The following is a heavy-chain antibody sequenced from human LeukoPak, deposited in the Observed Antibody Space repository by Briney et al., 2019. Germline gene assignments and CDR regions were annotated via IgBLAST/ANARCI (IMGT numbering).Heavy chain of an antibody. J-gene: IGHJ4*02. CDR2: ISYDGSNK. CDR1: GFTFSSYG. Sequence: GRSLRLSCAASGFTFSSYGMHWVRQAPGKGLEWVAVISYDGSNKYYADSVKGRFTISRDNSKNTLYLQMNSLRAEDTAVYYCARVSQGLLLGDYWGQGTLVTVSS. CDR3: ARVSQGLLLGDY. D-gene: IGHD3-10*01. V-gene: IGHV3-30*03.